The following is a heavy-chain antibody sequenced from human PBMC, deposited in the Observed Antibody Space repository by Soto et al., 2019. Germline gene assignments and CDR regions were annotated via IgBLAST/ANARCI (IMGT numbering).Heavy chain of an antibody. J-gene: IGHJ4*02. CDR2: TYYNGNA. Sequence: SETLSLTCPVSGGYISSGCYYWSWIRQPPGKGLEWIGTTYYNGNAYYNPSLKSRVSMSVDTSKNQFSLKLVSVTAADTTVYYCARHFVAVVIKGWGYWGQGTLVTVSS. D-gene: IGHD3-10*01. V-gene: IGHV4-39*01. CDR1: GGYISSGCYY. CDR3: ARHFVAVVIKGWGY.